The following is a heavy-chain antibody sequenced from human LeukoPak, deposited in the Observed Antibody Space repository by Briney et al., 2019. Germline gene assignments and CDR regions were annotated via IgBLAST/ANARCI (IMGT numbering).Heavy chain of an antibody. D-gene: IGHD4-17*01. Sequence: GGSLRLSCAASGFTVSNNYMSWVRQAPGKGLEWVSAVYDGDTTYYADSVKGRFTISRDNSKNTLYLQMNSLRAEDTAVYYCAKGSMTTVTTGWYFDLWGRGTLVTVSS. CDR1: GFTVSNNY. V-gene: IGHV3-53*01. CDR2: VYDGDTT. CDR3: AKGSMTTVTTGWYFDL. J-gene: IGHJ2*01.